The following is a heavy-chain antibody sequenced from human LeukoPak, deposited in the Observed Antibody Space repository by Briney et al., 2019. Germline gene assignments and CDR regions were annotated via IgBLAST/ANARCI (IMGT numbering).Heavy chain of an antibody. D-gene: IGHD4-23*01. CDR2: ISGSGGST. CDR3: AKDRSRDGGNTDGYFDL. J-gene: IGHJ2*01. Sequence: GGSLRLPCAASEFTFNTYAMSWVRQAPGKGLECVSVISGSGGSTYYADSVKGRFTISRDNSKNTLYLQMNSLRAEDTAVYYCAKDRSRDGGNTDGYFDLWGRGTLVTVSS. V-gene: IGHV3-23*01. CDR1: EFTFNTYA.